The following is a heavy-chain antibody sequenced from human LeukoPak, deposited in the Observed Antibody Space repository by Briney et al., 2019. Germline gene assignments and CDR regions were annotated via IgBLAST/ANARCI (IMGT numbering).Heavy chain of an antibody. CDR2: IGAKIHDGTT. V-gene: IGHV3-49*04. J-gene: IGHJ4*02. CDR1: VFIFGDYN. CDR3: SRGQKDPYGPEFDY. Sequence: GGSLRLSCTTSVFIFGDYNMSWVRQAPGKGLEWVCYIGAKIHDGTTDFAASVKGRFTISRDDSKSIAYLQMTSLKSEDTAVYYCSRGQKDPYGPEFDYWGQGTLVTVSS. D-gene: IGHD3-10*01.